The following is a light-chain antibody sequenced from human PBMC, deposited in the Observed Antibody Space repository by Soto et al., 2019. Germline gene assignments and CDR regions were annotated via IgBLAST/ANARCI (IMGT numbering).Light chain of an antibody. CDR2: DAS. CDR3: QQRNSWPLT. V-gene: IGKV3-11*01. Sequence: EIVLTQSPATLSLSPGDRATLSCRASQSVNSFLTWYQQKPCQAPRLLIYDASTRATGIPARFSGSGSGTDFTLTISSLEPEDFAVYYCQQRNSWPLTFGGGTRVEMK. J-gene: IGKJ4*01. CDR1: QSVNSF.